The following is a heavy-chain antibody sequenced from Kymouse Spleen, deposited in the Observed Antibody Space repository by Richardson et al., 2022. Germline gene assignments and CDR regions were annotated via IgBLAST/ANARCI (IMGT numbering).Heavy chain of an antibody. D-gene: IGHD2-2*02. CDR2: INHSGST. J-gene: IGHJ4*02. Sequence: QVQLQQWGAGLLKPSETLSLTCAVYGGSFSGYYWSWIRQPPGKGLEWIGEINHSGSTNYNPSLKSRVTISVDTSKNQFSLKLSSVTAADTAVYYCARGRIL**YQLLL*LLGPGNPGHRLL. V-gene: IGHV4-34*01. CDR1: GGSFSGYY. CDR3: ARGRIL**YQLLL*L.